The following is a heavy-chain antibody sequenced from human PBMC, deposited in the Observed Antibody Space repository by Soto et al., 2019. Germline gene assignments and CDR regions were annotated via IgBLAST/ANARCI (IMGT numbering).Heavy chain of an antibody. CDR2: INPSGGST. V-gene: IGHV1-46*01. Sequence: SVKFSWKACVYTVTRYYMLWVRQAPGQGLEWMGIINPSGGSTSYSQKFQGRVTMTRDTSTSTVYMALSSLRSEATAVYYCARDLGNRSPVLRFLEWSPDFDYWGQGTLVTVSS. D-gene: IGHD3-3*01. J-gene: IGHJ4*02. CDR3: ARDLGNRSPVLRFLEWSPDFDY. CDR1: VYTVTRYY.